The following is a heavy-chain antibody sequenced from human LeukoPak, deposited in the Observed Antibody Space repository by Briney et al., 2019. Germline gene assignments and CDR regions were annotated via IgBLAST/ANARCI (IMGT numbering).Heavy chain of an antibody. CDR1: GFTFSSYG. J-gene: IGHJ4*02. Sequence: GGSLRLSCAASGFTFSSYGMHWVRQAPGKGLEWVANIKEDGSEKYYVDSVQGRFTISRDNTKNSLYLQMNSLRAEDTAVYYCARGSGRSSYSDYWGQGTLVTVSS. D-gene: IGHD1-26*01. CDR2: IKEDGSEK. V-gene: IGHV3-7*04. CDR3: ARGSGRSSYSDY.